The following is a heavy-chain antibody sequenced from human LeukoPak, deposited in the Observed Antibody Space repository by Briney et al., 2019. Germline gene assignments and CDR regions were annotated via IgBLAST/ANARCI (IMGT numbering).Heavy chain of an antibody. CDR3: ARASISYIQNEGDY. J-gene: IGHJ4*02. Sequence: PSETLSLTCAVYGGSFSGYYWSWIRQPPGKGLEWIGEINHSGSTNYNPSLKSRVTISVDTSKNQFSLKLSSVTAADTAVYYCARASISYIQNEGDYWGQGTLVTVSS. V-gene: IGHV4-34*01. CDR1: GGSFSGYY. CDR2: INHSGST. D-gene: IGHD3-16*02.